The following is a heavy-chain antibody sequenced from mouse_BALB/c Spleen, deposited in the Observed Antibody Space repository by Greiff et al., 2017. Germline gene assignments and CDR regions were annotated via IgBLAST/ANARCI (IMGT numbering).Heavy chain of an antibody. D-gene: IGHD4-1*01. J-gene: IGHJ3*01. CDR2: ILPGSGST. V-gene: IGHV1-9*01. CDR3: AGGLTGKEAWFAY. CDR1: GYTFSSYW. Sequence: QVQLQQSGAELMKPGASVKISCKATGYTFSSYWIEWVKQRPGHGLEWIGEILPGSGSTNYNEKFKGKATFTADTSSNTAYMQLSSLTSEDSAVYYCAGGLTGKEAWFAYWGQGTLVTVSA.